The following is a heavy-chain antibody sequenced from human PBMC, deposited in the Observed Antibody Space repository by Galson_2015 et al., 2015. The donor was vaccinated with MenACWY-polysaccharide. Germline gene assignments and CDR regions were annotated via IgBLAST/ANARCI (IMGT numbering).Heavy chain of an antibody. CDR1: GFTFSSYI. CDR3: ARVLKGLVGATPDY. D-gene: IGHD1-26*01. V-gene: IGHV3-48*02. CDR2: ISSGGTI. Sequence: SLRLSCAASGFTFSSYIMNWVRQAPGKGLEWVSYISSGGTIYYADSVKGRFTISRGNAKNSLYLQMNSLRDDDTAVYYCARVLKGLVGATPDYWGQGTLVTVSS. J-gene: IGHJ4*02.